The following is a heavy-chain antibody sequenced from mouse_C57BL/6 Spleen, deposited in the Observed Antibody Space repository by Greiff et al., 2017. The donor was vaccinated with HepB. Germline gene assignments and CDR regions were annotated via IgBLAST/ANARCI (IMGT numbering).Heavy chain of an antibody. CDR1: GYTFTSYW. V-gene: IGHV1-69*01. Sequence: VQLQQPGAELVMPGASVKLSCKASGYTFTSYWMHWVKQRPGQGLEWIGEIDPSDSYTNYNQKFKGKSTLTVDKSSSTAYMQLSSLTSEDSAVYYCARPYYSNYEGAMDYWGQGTSVTVSS. J-gene: IGHJ4*01. CDR3: ARPYYSNYEGAMDY. D-gene: IGHD2-5*01. CDR2: IDPSDSYT.